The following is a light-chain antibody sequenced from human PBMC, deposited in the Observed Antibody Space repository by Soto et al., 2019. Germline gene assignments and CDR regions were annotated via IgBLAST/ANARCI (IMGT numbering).Light chain of an antibody. CDR2: GAS. J-gene: IGKJ4*01. CDR3: QQRSDWPLT. Sequence: EIVLTQSPATLSLSPGERATLSCKASQNIRSHLAWYLQKPGQPPRLLIFGASNRATGIPARFSGSGSGTDFTLTISSLEPEDSGLYYCQQRSDWPLTFVIGARVEVK. CDR1: QNIRSH. V-gene: IGKV3-11*01.